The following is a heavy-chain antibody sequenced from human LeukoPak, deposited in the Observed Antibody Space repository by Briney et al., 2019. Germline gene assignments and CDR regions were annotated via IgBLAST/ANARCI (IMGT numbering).Heavy chain of an antibody. CDR3: ARTGARGAPLF. CDR1: GGSFSGYY. CDR2: INHSGST. Sequence: SETLSLTCAVYGGSFSGYYWSWIRQPPGKGLEWIGEINHSGSTNYNPSLKSRVTISVDTSKNQFSLKLSSVTAADTAVYYCARTGARGAPLFWGQGTLVTVSS. V-gene: IGHV4-34*01. D-gene: IGHD3-10*01. J-gene: IGHJ4*02.